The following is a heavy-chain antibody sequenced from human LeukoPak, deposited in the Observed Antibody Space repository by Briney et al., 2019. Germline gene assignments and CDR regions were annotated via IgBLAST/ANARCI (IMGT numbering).Heavy chain of an antibody. CDR3: ARDRGPISSSWYNNPNNWFDP. D-gene: IGHD6-13*01. CDR1: GGSISSGSYY. CDR2: IYHSGST. V-gene: IGHV4-30-2*01. Sequence: SETLSLTCTVSGGSISSGSYYWSWIRQPPGKGLEWIGYIYHSGSTYYNPSLKSRVTISVDRSKNQFSLKLSSVTAADTAVYYCARDRGPISSSWYNNPNNWFDPWGRGTLVTVSS. J-gene: IGHJ5*02.